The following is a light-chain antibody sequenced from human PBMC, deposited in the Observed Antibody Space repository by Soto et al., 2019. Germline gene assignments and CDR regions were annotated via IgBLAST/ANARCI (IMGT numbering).Light chain of an antibody. Sequence: DIQVTQSPSSLSASVGDKVTITCRASQNIIVYLNWYQQRPGTPPKLLIYRASNLQSEVPSRFSGSGSGTDFSLTISSLQHEDFATYYCQQSYSLTRTFGQGTRV. CDR1: QNIIVY. CDR3: QQSYSLTRT. V-gene: IGKV1-39*01. CDR2: RAS. J-gene: IGKJ1*01.